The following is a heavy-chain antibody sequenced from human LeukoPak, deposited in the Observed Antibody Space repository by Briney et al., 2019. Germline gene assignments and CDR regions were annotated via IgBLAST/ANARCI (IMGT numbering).Heavy chain of an antibody. CDR3: RAAVAGDYFDL. J-gene: IGHJ2*01. CDR1: GFTLSGAA. CDR2: VRSKADSYTT. Sequence: GGSLKLSCAASGFTLSGAAMHWVRQASGKGLEWLGRVRSKADSYTTAYAASVKGRFTVSRDDSKNTAYLQMNSLKTEDTAVYYCRAAVAGDYFDLWGRGTLVTVSS. D-gene: IGHD6-19*01. V-gene: IGHV3-73*01.